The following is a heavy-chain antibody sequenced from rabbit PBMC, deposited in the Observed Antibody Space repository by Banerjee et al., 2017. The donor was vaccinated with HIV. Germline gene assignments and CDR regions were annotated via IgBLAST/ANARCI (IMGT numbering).Heavy chain of an antibody. J-gene: IGHJ4*01. CDR3: ARSGYVGGDYTWDL. CDR1: GFSFSSSYW. D-gene: IGHD1-1*01. CDR2: IYVGSGST. V-gene: IGHV1S45*01. Sequence: QEQLEESGGDLVKPEGSLTLTCTASGFSFSSSYWICWVRQAPGKGLEWIGCIYVGSGSTHYASWAKGRFTMYKTSSTTVTLQLTSLTAADTATYFCARSGYVGGDYTWDLWGQGTLVTVS.